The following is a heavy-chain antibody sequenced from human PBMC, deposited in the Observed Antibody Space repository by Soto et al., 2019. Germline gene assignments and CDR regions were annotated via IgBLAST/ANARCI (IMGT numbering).Heavy chain of an antibody. CDR3: ARYDILTGYLFGLDY. CDR1: GYSISSGYY. D-gene: IGHD3-9*01. V-gene: IGHV4-38-2*01. J-gene: IGHJ4*02. Sequence: NPSETLSLTCAVSGYSISSGYYWGWIRQPPGKGLEWIGSIYHSGSTYYNPSLKSRVTISVDTSKNQFSLKLSSVTAADTAVYYCARYDILTGYLFGLDYWGQGTLVTVSS. CDR2: IYHSGST.